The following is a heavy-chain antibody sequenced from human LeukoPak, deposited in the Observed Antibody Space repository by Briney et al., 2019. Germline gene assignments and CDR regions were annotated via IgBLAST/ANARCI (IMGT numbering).Heavy chain of an antibody. CDR3: ARALSRQTSDFDY. J-gene: IGHJ4*02. V-gene: IGHV3-48*04. CDR1: GFTFGSYS. D-gene: IGHD3-10*01. CDR2: IGHTGSIT. Sequence: PWGSLRLSCAASGFTFGSYSMNWVRHAPGKGLEWVSYIGHTGSITDYADSVKGRFTISRDNAKNSLYLQMNSLRAEDTAVYYCARALSRQTSDFDYWGQGTLVTVSS.